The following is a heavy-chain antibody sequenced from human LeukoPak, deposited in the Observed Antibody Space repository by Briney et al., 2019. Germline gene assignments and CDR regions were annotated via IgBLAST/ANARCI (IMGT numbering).Heavy chain of an antibody. Sequence: GGSLRLSCAASGFTFSSYWMSWVRQAPGKGLEWVANIKQDGSEKYYVDSVKGRFTISGDNAKNSLYLQMNSLRAEDTAVYYCARDLVAYYYDSSGPIDYWGQGTLVTVSS. V-gene: IGHV3-7*01. CDR2: IKQDGSEK. J-gene: IGHJ4*02. D-gene: IGHD3-22*01. CDR1: GFTFSSYW. CDR3: ARDLVAYYYDSSGPIDY.